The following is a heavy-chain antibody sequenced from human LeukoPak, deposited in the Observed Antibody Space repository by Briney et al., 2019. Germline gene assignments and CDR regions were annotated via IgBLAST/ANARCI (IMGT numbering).Heavy chain of an antibody. CDR3: ARDGRNYDFWSGYRDSYNWFDP. CDR2: ISSSSSYI. Sequence: PGGSLRLSCAASGFTFSSYSMNWVRQAPGKGLEWVSSISSSSSYIYYADSVKGRFTISRDNAKNSLYLQMNSLRAEDTAVYYCARDGRNYDFWSGYRDSYNWFDPWGQGTLVTVSS. D-gene: IGHD3-3*01. CDR1: GFTFSSYS. V-gene: IGHV3-21*01. J-gene: IGHJ5*02.